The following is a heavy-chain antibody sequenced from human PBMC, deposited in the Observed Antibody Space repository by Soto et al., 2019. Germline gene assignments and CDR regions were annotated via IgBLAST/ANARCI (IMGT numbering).Heavy chain of an antibody. CDR2: INHNGST. V-gene: IGHV4-34*01. Sequence: SETLSLTCTVSGDSISSYYWAWIRQPPGKGLEWIGEINHNGSTNYNPSLQSRVTISVDTSKNQFSLKLSSVTAADTAVYYCARRGYSGYDTVGDYWGQGTLVTVSS. J-gene: IGHJ4*02. CDR3: ARRGYSGYDTVGDY. D-gene: IGHD5-12*01. CDR1: GDSISSYY.